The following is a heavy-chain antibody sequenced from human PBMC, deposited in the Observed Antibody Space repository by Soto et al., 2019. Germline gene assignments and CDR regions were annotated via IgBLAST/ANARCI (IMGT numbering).Heavy chain of an antibody. D-gene: IGHD6-13*01. V-gene: IGHV1-18*01. CDR2: ISAYNGNT. Sequence: QVQLVQSGAEVKKPGASVKVSCTASGYTFTSYGISWVRQAPGQGLEWMGWISAYNGNTNYAQKLQGRVTMTTDTSTSTAYMELRSLRSDDTAVYYCARKSSSDYYYYYGMDVWGQGTTVTVSS. CDR3: ARKSSSDYYYYYGMDV. J-gene: IGHJ6*02. CDR1: GYTFTSYG.